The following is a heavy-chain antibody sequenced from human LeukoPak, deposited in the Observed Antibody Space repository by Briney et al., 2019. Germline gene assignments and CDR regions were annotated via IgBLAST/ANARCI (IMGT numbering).Heavy chain of an antibody. Sequence: PSETLSLTCTVSGASVSSASYWTWIRQPPGKGVEWIAHIYNGVNTNYNPSLKSRVTISVDTSKNQFSLRLNSVTAADTAVYYCARGAGGYYYYGMDVWGQGTTVTVSS. CDR1: GASVSSASY. D-gene: IGHD6-13*01. J-gene: IGHJ6*02. CDR2: IYNGVNT. V-gene: IGHV4-61*01. CDR3: ARGAGGYYYYGMDV.